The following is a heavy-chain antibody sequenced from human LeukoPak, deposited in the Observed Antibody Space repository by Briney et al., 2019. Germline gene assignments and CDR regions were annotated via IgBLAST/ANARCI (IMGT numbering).Heavy chain of an antibody. CDR3: AKTKEGHMIQGTFDY. CDR2: IRHDGGYK. CDR1: GFTFSSYG. V-gene: IGHV3-30*02. D-gene: IGHD3-16*01. Sequence: GGSLRLSCAASGFTFSSYGMHWVRQAPGKGLEWVAFIRHDGGYKYYADSVKGRFTISRDNSKNTLYLQMISLRDDDTAVYYCAKTKEGHMIQGTFDYWGQGTLVTVSS. J-gene: IGHJ4*02.